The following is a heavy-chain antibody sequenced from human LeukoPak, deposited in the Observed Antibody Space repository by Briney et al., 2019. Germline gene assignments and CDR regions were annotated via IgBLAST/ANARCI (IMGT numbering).Heavy chain of an antibody. D-gene: IGHD1-26*01. Sequence: SETLSLTCTVSGYSLSRGYYWGWIRQPPGKGLEWIGSIYHSGSTYYNPSLKSRVTISVDTSKNQFSLKLSSVTAADTAVYYCASDDSGSYYYWGQGTLVTVSS. CDR2: IYHSGST. CDR1: GYSLSRGYY. V-gene: IGHV4-38-2*02. J-gene: IGHJ4*02. CDR3: ASDDSGSYYY.